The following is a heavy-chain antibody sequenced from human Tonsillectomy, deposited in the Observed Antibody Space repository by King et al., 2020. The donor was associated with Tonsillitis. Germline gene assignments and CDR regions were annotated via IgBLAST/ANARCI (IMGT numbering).Heavy chain of an antibody. CDR3: ASRRGYTSGWYWFDP. J-gene: IGHJ5*02. CDR1: GASITDYY. Sequence: QLQESGPGLVKPSETLSLTCSVSGASITDYYWSWIRQPPGKGPEGIGYVYYSWSTNYNPSLKSRVTMSIDTSKNQFSLKLTSVTAADTAVYYCASRRGYTSGWYWFDPWGQGTLVTVSS. CDR2: VYYSWST. D-gene: IGHD6-19*01. V-gene: IGHV4-59*03.